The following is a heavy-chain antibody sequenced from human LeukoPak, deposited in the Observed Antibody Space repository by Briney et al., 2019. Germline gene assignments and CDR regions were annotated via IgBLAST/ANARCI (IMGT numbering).Heavy chain of an antibody. CDR3: AREPPYCSSTSCYYYYGMDV. CDR1: GYTFTNYY. CDR2: INPTGGET. V-gene: IGHV1-46*01. Sequence: ASVKVSCKASGYTFTNYYMHWVRQAPGQALEWMGIINPTGGETTYAQKFQGRVTMTRDTSTSTVYMELSSLRSEDTAVYYCAREPPYCSSTSCYYYYGMDVWGQGTTVTVSS. D-gene: IGHD2-2*01. J-gene: IGHJ6*02.